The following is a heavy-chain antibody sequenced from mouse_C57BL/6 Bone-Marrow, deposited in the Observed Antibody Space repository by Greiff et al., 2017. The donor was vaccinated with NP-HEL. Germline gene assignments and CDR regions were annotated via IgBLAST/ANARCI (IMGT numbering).Heavy chain of an antibody. D-gene: IGHD1-1*01. CDR1: GYTFTSYW. CDR2: IDPSDSYP. V-gene: IGHV1-69*01. CDR3: ARGLITTVVAGTY. J-gene: IGHJ3*01. Sequence: VQLQQPGAELVMPGASVKLSCKASGYTFTSYWMHWVKQRPGHGLAWIGEIDPSDSYPNYNQKFKGKSTLTVDKSSSTAYMQLSSLTSEDSAVYYCARGLITTVVAGTYWGQGTLVTVSA.